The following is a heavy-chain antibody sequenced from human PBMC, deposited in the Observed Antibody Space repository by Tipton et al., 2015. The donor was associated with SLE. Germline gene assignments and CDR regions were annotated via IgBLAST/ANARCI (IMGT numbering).Heavy chain of an antibody. D-gene: IGHD4-17*01. V-gene: IGHV3-23*01. CDR2: ISGSGGST. J-gene: IGHJ4*02. CDR1: GFTFSNYA. CDR3: ARRFEGGEQAFDY. Sequence: SLRLSCVGSGFTFSNYAMSWVRQAPGKGLEWVSAISGSGGSTYYADSVKGRFTISRDDSKNTLNLQLDSLRAEDTAVYYCARRFEGGEQAFDYWGQGTLVTVSS.